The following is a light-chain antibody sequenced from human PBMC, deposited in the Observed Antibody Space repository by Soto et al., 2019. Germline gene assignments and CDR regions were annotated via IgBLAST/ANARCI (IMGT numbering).Light chain of an antibody. Sequence: IWMTQSPSLLSASTGDRVTITCRASQSISSYLNWYQQKPGKAPKLLIYAASSLQSGVPSRFSGSGSGTDFTPTISSLQPEDFATYYCQQSYSTPTFGPGTKVDI. J-gene: IGKJ3*01. CDR3: QQSYSTPT. CDR2: AAS. CDR1: QSISSY. V-gene: IGKV1-39*01.